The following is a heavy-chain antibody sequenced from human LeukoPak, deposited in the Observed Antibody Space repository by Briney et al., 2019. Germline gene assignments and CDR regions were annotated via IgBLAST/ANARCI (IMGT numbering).Heavy chain of an antibody. Sequence: PETLSPTCTLSGGSISSYYCSWIWQRARGGLEWIVRIYTSGSTNYNPSLQSRVSMSLDTSKNQFSLKLSSVTAAETAVYYCARMVRGVSSVDYWGQGTLVTVSS. CDR3: ARMVRGVSSVDY. CDR2: IYTSGST. CDR1: GGSISSYY. D-gene: IGHD3-10*01. V-gene: IGHV4-4*07. J-gene: IGHJ4*02.